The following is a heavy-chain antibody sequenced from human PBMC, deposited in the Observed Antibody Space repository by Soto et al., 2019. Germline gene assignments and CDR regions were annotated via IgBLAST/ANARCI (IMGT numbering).Heavy chain of an antibody. Sequence: EAQLSESGGDSVQPGGSLRLSCGASGFTFSTHAMSWVRRFPGKGLQWTSAISGSGDRTYYADSVKGRFTISRDNSRNMLYLQMNSLSVEDTAIYYCVKDWSGDKCPCMDVWGPGTTVTVSS. CDR1: GFTFSTHA. CDR3: VKDWSGDKCPCMDV. V-gene: IGHV3-23*01. D-gene: IGHD3-3*01. J-gene: IGHJ6*02. CDR2: ISGSGDRT.